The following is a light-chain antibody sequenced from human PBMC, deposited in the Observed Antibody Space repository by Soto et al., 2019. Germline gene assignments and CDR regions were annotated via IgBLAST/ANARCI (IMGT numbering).Light chain of an antibody. CDR2: GAS. J-gene: IGKJ5*01. CDR3: QQCHKWPRIT. CDR1: QSTRSG. V-gene: IGKV3-15*01. Sequence: EIVLTQSAGSLSLSPGEGNTLXCRASQSTRSGYQAWYQQKPGKAPRLLXXGASTRAAGVPARFSGSGSGTEFTLTISSLDSEEVAVYYCQQCHKWPRITFGPGTRLEIK.